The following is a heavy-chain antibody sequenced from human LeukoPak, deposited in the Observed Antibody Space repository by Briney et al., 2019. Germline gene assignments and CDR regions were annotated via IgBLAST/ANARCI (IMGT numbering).Heavy chain of an antibody. CDR1: GFTFSSYS. D-gene: IGHD2-21*01. CDR3: AKGIDAFDI. J-gene: IGHJ3*02. Sequence: PGGSLRLSCAASGFTFSSYSMNWVRQAPGKGLEWVSSISSSSSYIYYADSVKGRSTISRDNSKNTLYLQMNSLRAEDTAVYYCAKGIDAFDIWGQGTMVTVSS. V-gene: IGHV3-21*04. CDR2: ISSSSSYI.